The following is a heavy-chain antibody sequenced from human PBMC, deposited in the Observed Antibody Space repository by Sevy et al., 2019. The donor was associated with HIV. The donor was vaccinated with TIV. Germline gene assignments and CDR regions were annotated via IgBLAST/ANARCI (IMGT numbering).Heavy chain of an antibody. CDR3: ARGSRYSSSVFDMDV. J-gene: IGHJ6*02. CDR2: ISAYNGNT. D-gene: IGHD6-6*01. Sequence: ASVKVSCKASGYTFTSYGISWVRQAPGQGLEWMGWISAYNGNTNYSQKLQGRVTMTTDTSTSTAYMELRSLRSDDTAVYYCARGSRYSSSVFDMDVWGQGTTVTVSS. V-gene: IGHV1-18*01. CDR1: GYTFTSYG.